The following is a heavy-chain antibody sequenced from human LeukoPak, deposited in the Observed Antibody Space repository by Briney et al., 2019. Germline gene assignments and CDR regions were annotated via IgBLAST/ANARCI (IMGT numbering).Heavy chain of an antibody. CDR2: ISQSGNS. CDR3: ARDQVDYDTPDHFDY. CDR1: GDSLSSSTCN. J-gene: IGHJ4*02. Sequence: PSETLSLTCIVSGDSLSSSTCNWSWIRQPPGKGLEWIGYISQSGNSYFTPSLKSRATISVDRSKNQFSLTLTSVTAADTAVYYCARDQVDYDTPDHFDYWGKGTLVTVSS. D-gene: IGHD3-22*01. V-gene: IGHV4-30-2*01.